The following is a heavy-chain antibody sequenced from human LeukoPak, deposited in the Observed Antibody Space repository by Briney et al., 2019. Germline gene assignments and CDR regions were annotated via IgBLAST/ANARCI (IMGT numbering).Heavy chain of an antibody. V-gene: IGHV4-59*01. Sequence: PSETLSLTCTVSGGSITTYYWSWIRQPPGKGLEWIGYIYYSGSTNYNPSLKSRVTISVDTSKNQFSLKLTSVTAADTAVYYCARLYYDSSNYAIGLDYWGQGTLVTVSS. CDR1: GGSITTYY. D-gene: IGHD3-22*01. CDR3: ARLYYDSSNYAIGLDY. CDR2: IYYSGST. J-gene: IGHJ4*02.